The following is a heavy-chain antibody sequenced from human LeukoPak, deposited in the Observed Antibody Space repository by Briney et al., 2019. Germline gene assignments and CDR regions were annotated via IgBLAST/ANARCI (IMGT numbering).Heavy chain of an antibody. CDR1: GFTFSSYG. CDR3: AKDTSDLPDFDY. J-gene: IGHJ4*02. D-gene: IGHD2-2*01. Sequence: GGCLRLSCAASGFTFSSYGMHWVRQAPGKGLEWVAVISYDGSNKYYADSVKGRFTISRDNSKNTLYLQMNSLRAEDTAGYFCAKDTSDLPDFDYWGQGTLVTVSS. V-gene: IGHV3-30*18. CDR2: ISYDGSNK.